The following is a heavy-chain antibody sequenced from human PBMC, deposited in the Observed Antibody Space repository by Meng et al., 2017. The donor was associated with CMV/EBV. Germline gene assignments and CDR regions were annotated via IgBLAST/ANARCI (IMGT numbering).Heavy chain of an antibody. CDR2: ISYDGSNK. CDR1: GFTFSSYA. Sequence: GGSLRLSCAASGFTFSSYAMHWVRQAPGKGLEWVAVISYDGSNKYYADSVKGRFTISRDNSKNTLYLQMNSLRAEDTAVYYCARDLETYYDFWSGLYGMDVWGQGT. V-gene: IGHV3-30*04. CDR3: ARDLETYYDFWSGLYGMDV. D-gene: IGHD3-3*01. J-gene: IGHJ6*02.